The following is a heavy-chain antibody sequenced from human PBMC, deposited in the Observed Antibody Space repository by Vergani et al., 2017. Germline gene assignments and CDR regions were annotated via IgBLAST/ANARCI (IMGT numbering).Heavy chain of an antibody. J-gene: IGHJ4*02. Sequence: QVQLVQSGAEVKKPGSSVKVSCQASGGTFSSYAISWVRQAPGQGLEWMGGIIPIFGTANYAQKFQGRVTITADESTSTAYMELSSLRSADTAVYYCASYKPGIAAAGTGFDYWGQGTLVIVSS. CDR2: IIPIFGTA. D-gene: IGHD6-13*01. V-gene: IGHV1-69*01. CDR3: ASYKPGIAAAGTGFDY. CDR1: GGTFSSYA.